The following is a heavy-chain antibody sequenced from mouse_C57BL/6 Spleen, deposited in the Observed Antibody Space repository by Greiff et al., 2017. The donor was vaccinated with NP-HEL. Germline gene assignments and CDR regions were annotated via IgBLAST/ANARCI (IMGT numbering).Heavy chain of an antibody. D-gene: IGHD1-1*01. J-gene: IGHJ3*01. V-gene: IGHV1-9*01. CDR1: GYTFTGYW. Sequence: QVQLQQSGAELMKPGASVKLSCKATGYTFTGYWIEWVKQRPGHGLEWIGEILPGSGSTNYNEKFKGKATFTADTSSNTAYMQLRSLTTEDSAISYCARLGHHDYYGTGFAYWGQGTLVTVSA. CDR3: ARLGHHDYYGTGFAY. CDR2: ILPGSGST.